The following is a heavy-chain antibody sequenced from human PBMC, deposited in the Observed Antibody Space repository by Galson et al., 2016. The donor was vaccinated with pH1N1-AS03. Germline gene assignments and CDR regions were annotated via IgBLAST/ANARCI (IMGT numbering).Heavy chain of an antibody. CDR3: AKEGGYTFGQQQLDF. J-gene: IGHJ4*02. D-gene: IGHD5-18*01. V-gene: IGHV3-30*15. CDR1: GFAFNFNS. Sequence: SLRLSCAASGFAFNFNSMHWVRQAPGKGLEWIAVLSYAGTSEYFADSVKGRFTVSRDNAKNTLDRQLRNLRVEDTAVYYCAKEGGYTFGQQQLDFWGQGTLVTVAS. CDR2: LSYAGTSE.